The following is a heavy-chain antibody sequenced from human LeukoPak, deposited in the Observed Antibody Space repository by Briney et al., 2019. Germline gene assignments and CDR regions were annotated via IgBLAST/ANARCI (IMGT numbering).Heavy chain of an antibody. J-gene: IGHJ4*02. D-gene: IGHD1-26*01. CDR1: GGSFSGYY. CDR2: INHSGST. CDR3: ARVVSGGYRLDY. V-gene: IGHV4-34*01. Sequence: SEILSLTCAVYGGSFSGYYWSWIRQPPGKGLEWIGEINHSGSTNYNPSLKSRVTISVDTSKNQFSLKLSSVTAADTAVYYCARVVSGGYRLDYWGQGTLVTVSS.